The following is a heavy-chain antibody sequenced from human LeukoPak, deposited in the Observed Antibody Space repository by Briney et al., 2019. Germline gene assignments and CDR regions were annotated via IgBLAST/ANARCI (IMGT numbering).Heavy chain of an antibody. D-gene: IGHD1-20*01. Sequence: GGSLRLSCAASGFTFSNYGMHWVRQAPGKGLEWVAAISYDGSNKNYADSVKGRFTISRDNSKNTLYLQMNRLRAEDTAVYYCAKDNGISGTSDWGQGTLVTVSS. CDR3: AKDNGISGTSD. CDR1: GFTFSNYG. V-gene: IGHV3-30*18. J-gene: IGHJ4*02. CDR2: ISYDGSNK.